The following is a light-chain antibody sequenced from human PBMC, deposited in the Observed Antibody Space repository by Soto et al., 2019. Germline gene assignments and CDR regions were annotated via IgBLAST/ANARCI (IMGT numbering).Light chain of an antibody. CDR1: QSVTNNY. Sequence: EVVLTQSPGTLSLSPGESASLSCRASQSVTNNYLAWYQQRPGQAPRLLIFGSSDRATGIPDRFSGSGSGTDFTLTISRLEPEHFAVYYCHQYGSSYPYTFGEGTKLEIK. J-gene: IGKJ2*01. V-gene: IGKV3-20*01. CDR3: HQYGSSYPYT. CDR2: GSS.